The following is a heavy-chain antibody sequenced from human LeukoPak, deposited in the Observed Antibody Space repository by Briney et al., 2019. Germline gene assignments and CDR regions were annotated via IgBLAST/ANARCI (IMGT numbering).Heavy chain of an antibody. V-gene: IGHV2-70*11. CDR3: ARIWFGEFSPTTGMDV. Sequence: SGPTLVKPTQTLTLTCTFSGFSLSTSGMCVGWIRQPPGKALEWLARIDWDDDKYYRTSLKTRLTIFKDTSKNQVVLTMTNMDPVDTATYYCARIWFGEFSPTTGMDVWGKGTTVTVSS. D-gene: IGHD3-10*01. CDR1: GFSLSTSGMC. J-gene: IGHJ6*03. CDR2: IDWDDDK.